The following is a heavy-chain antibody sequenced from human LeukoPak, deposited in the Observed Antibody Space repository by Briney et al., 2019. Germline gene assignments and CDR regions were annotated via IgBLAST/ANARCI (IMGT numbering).Heavy chain of an antibody. CDR3: AKDLDYYDSSGYPDY. J-gene: IGHJ4*02. V-gene: IGHV3-9*01. Sequence: PGRSLRLSCAASGFTFDDYAMHWVRHAPGKGLEWVSGISWNSGSIGYADSVKGRFTTSRDNAKNSLYLQMNSLRAEDTALYYCAKDLDYYDSSGYPDYWGQGTLVTVSS. CDR1: GFTFDDYA. D-gene: IGHD3-22*01. CDR2: ISWNSGSI.